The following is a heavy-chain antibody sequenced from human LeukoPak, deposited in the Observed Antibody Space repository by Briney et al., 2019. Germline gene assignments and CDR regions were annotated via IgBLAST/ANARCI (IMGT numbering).Heavy chain of an antibody. CDR2: IYYSGST. CDR1: GGSISSSSYY. D-gene: IGHD3-10*01. V-gene: IGHV4-39*01. J-gene: IGHJ4*02. CDR3: ARGSYGSGRGLGI. Sequence: SETLSLTCTVSGGSISSSSYYWGWIRQPPGKGLEWIGSIYYSGSTYYNPSLKSRVTISVDTSKNQFSLKLSSVTAADTAVYYCARGSYGSGRGLGIWGQGTLVTVSS.